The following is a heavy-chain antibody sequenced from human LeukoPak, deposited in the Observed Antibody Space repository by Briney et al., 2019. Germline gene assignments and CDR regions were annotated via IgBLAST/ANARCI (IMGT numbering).Heavy chain of an antibody. CDR2: ISGTSGTT. CDR1: EFTFSNYA. V-gene: IGHV3-23*01. Sequence: GGSLRLSCAASEFTFSNYAVSWVRQSPGKGLEWVSGISGTSGTTYYADSVKGRFTISRDNSKNTLYLQMNSLRSEDTAVYYCAKESEAIAAAGTLDSWGQGTLVIVSS. D-gene: IGHD6-13*01. J-gene: IGHJ4*02. CDR3: AKESEAIAAAGTLDS.